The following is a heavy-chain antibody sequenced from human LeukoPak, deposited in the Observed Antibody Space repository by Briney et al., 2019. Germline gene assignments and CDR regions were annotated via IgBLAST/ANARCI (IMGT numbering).Heavy chain of an antibody. D-gene: IGHD3-3*01. J-gene: IGHJ5*02. V-gene: IGHV3-30*03. Sequence: GGSLRLSCAASGFTFSSYSMNWVRQAPGKGLEWVAVISYDGSDKYYADSVKGRFTISRDNSMNTLYLEMNSLRAEDTAVYYCARERERFLNLWGQGTLVTVSS. CDR3: ARERERFLNL. CDR1: GFTFSSYS. CDR2: ISYDGSDK.